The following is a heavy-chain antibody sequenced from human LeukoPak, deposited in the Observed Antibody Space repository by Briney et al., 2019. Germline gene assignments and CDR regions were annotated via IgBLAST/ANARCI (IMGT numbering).Heavy chain of an antibody. D-gene: IGHD3-22*01. CDR1: GYTFTSYY. CDR3: ATNHRSSGYSIDY. J-gene: IGHJ4*02. Sequence: ASVKVSCKASGYTFTSYYMHWVRQAPGQGLEWMGIINPSGGSTSYAQKFQGRVTMTEDTSTDTAYMELSSLRSEDTAVYYCATNHRSSGYSIDYWGQGTLVTVSS. V-gene: IGHV1-46*01. CDR2: INPSGGST.